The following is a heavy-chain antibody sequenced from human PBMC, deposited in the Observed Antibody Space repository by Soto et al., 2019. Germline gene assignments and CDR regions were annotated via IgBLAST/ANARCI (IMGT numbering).Heavy chain of an antibody. D-gene: IGHD2-15*01. Sequence: SETLSLTCAVYGGSFSGYYWSWIRQPRGKGLEWIGEINHSGSTNYNPSLKSRVTISVDTSKNQFSLKLSSVTAADTAVYYCARARYCSGGSCYSSTFGYWGQGTLVTVSS. CDR2: INHSGST. CDR1: GGSFSGYY. V-gene: IGHV4-34*01. J-gene: IGHJ4*02. CDR3: ARARYCSGGSCYSSTFGY.